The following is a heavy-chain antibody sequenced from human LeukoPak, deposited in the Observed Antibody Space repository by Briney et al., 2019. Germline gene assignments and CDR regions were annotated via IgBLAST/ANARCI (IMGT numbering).Heavy chain of an antibody. CDR1: GGSISSYY. CDR2: IYYSGST. CDR3: ARAPTILSYGMDV. Sequence: SETLSLTCTVPGGSISSYYWSWIRQPPGKGLEWIGYIYYSGSTNYNPSLKSRVTISVDTSKNQFSLKLSSVTAADTAVYYCARAPTILSYGMDVWGQGTTVTVSS. J-gene: IGHJ6*02. D-gene: IGHD3-3*01. V-gene: IGHV4-59*01.